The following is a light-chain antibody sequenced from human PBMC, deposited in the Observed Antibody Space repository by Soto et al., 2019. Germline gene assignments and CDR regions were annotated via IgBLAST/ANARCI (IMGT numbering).Light chain of an antibody. J-gene: IGLJ1*01. CDR3: SSYTTSNTRQIV. CDR2: DVT. V-gene: IGLV2-14*03. Sequence: QSVLTQPASVSGSPGQSITISCTGTSSDVGGYNYVSWYQHHPGKAPKLIIYDVTNRPSGVSNHFSGSKSGNTASLTISVLQPEDEADYYCSSYTTSNTRQIVFGTGTKVTVL. CDR1: SSDVGGYNY.